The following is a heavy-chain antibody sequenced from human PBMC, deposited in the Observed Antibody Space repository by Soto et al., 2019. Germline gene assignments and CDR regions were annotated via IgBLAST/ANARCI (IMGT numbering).Heavy chain of an antibody. CDR1: GFSLSTSGVG. CDR3: AHSGYDYVWGSYGHFDY. D-gene: IGHD3-16*01. V-gene: IGHV2-5*02. Sequence: QITLKESGPTLVKPTQTLTLTCTFSGFSLSTSGVGVGWIRQPPGKTLEWLAFIYWDDDKRYSPSLKSRLTITKDTSKNQVVLTMTNMDPVDTATYYCAHSGYDYVWGSYGHFDYWGQGTLVTVSS. CDR2: IYWDDDK. J-gene: IGHJ4*02.